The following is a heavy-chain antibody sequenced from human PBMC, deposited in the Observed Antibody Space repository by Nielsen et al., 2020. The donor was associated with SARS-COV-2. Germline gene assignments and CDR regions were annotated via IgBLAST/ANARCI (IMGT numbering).Heavy chain of an antibody. D-gene: IGHD3-3*01. CDR3: ARERVGGITIFGVVTRYGMDV. J-gene: IGHJ6*02. V-gene: IGHV4-61*01. CDR1: GGSVSSGSYY. Sequence: SETLSLTCSVSGGSVSSGSYYWSWIRQPPGRGLEWLGYSYYRGITNYNPSLKSRVTISSDTSKNQFSLRLTSVTAADTALYYCARERVGGITIFGVVTRYGMDVWGQGTTVTVSS. CDR2: SYYRGIT.